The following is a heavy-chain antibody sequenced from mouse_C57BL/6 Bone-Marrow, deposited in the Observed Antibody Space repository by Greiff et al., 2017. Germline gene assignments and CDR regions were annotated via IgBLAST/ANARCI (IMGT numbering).Heavy chain of an antibody. CDR1: GYTFTSYW. D-gene: IGHD1-1*01. CDR3: ARRPFYSTVVHYYAMDY. J-gene: IGHJ4*01. CDR2: IHPNSGST. Sequence: QVQLQQPGAELVKPGASVKLSCKASGYTFTSYWMHWVKQRPGQGLEWIGMIHPNSGSTNYNEKFKSKATLTVDKSSSTAYMQLSSLTSEDSAVYYCARRPFYSTVVHYYAMDYWGQGTSVTVSS. V-gene: IGHV1-64*01.